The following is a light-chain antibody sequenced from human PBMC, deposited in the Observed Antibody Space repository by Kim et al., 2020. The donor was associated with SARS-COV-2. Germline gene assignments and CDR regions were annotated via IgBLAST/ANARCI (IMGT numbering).Light chain of an antibody. Sequence: GQRVTFSCCGRSSHNGSNPRSWYQQVPGAAPKLLIYSNDQRPSGVPDRFSGSKSGTSASLAISGLQSEDEADYYCAVWDDSLNGRVFGGGTQLTVL. CDR3: AVWDDSLNGRV. V-gene: IGLV1-44*01. J-gene: IGLJ3*02. CDR1: SSHNGSNP. CDR2: SND.